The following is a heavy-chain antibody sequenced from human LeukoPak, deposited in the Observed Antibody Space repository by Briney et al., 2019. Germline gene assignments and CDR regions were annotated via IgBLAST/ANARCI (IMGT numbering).Heavy chain of an antibody. CDR3: ARETYYYHSRGYYTAFDI. J-gene: IGHJ3*02. CDR1: GFTFSNFA. D-gene: IGHD3-22*01. V-gene: IGHV3-64*02. CDR2: ISSNGGST. Sequence: TGGSLRLSCTASGFTFSNFAMHWVRQAPGKGLVYVSVISSNGGSTYYADSVKGRFTISRDNSKNTLYLQMGSLRAEDMAVYYCARETYYYHSRGYYTAFDIWGQGTMVTVSS.